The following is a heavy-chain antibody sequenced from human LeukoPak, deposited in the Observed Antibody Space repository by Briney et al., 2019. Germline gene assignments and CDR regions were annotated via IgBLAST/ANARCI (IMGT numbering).Heavy chain of an antibody. V-gene: IGHV3-21*01. D-gene: IGHD2-15*01. CDR3: ARHRGDLGYCSGGSCVPFDY. J-gene: IGHJ4*02. Sequence: GGSLRLSCAASGFTFSSYSMNWVRQAPGKGLEWVSSISSSSSYIYYADSVKGRFTISRDNAKNSLYLQMNSLRAEDTAVYYCARHRGDLGYCSGGSCVPFDYWGQGTLVTVSS. CDR1: GFTFSSYS. CDR2: ISSSSSYI.